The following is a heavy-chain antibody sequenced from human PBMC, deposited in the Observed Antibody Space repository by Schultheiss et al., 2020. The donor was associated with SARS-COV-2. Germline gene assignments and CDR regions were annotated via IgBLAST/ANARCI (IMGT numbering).Heavy chain of an antibody. CDR2: INHSGST. CDR3: ASALVWFVKIDY. V-gene: IGHV4-34*01. Sequence: SETLSLTCAVYGGSFSGYYWSWIRQPPGKGLEWIGEINHSGSTNYNPSLKSRVTISVDTSKNQFSLKLSSVTAADTAVYYCASALVWFVKIDYWGQGTLVTVPQ. CDR1: GGSFSGYY. D-gene: IGHD3-16*01. J-gene: IGHJ4*02.